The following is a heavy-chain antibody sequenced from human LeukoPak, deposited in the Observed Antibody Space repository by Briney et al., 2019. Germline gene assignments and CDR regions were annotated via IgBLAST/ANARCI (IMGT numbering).Heavy chain of an antibody. D-gene: IGHD3-22*01. CDR2: IWYDGRNK. CDR1: GFTFSSYG. CDR3: AKDSGYDSTPFFIDY. J-gene: IGHJ4*02. Sequence: GSLRLSCAASGFTFSSYGMHWVRQAPGKGLEWVAVIWYDGRNKYYADSVKGRFTISRDNSKNTLYLQMNSLRAEDTAVYYCAKDSGYDSTPFFIDYWGQGTLVTVSS. V-gene: IGHV3-33*06.